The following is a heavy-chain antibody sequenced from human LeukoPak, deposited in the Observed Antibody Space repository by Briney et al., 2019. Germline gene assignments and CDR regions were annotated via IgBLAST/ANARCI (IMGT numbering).Heavy chain of an antibody. CDR2: IYYSGST. CDR1: GGSISSYY. V-gene: IGHV4-59*01. D-gene: IGHD3-3*01. Sequence: SETLSLTCTVYGGSISSYYWSWIRQPPGKGLEWIGYIYYSGSTNYNPSLKSRVTISVDTSKNQFSLKLSSVTAADTAVYYCARDVPGSGYYHYFDYWGQGTLVTVSS. J-gene: IGHJ4*02. CDR3: ARDVPGSGYYHYFDY.